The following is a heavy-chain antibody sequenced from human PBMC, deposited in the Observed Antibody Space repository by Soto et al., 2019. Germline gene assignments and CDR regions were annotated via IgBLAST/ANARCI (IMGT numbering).Heavy chain of an antibody. CDR1: GFTFSSYA. CDR2: ISYDGSNK. J-gene: IGHJ4*02. Sequence: PGGSLRLSCAASGFTFSSYAMHWARQAPGKGLEWVALISYDGSNKFYADSVKGRFTISRDNSKNTLYVQMNSLKSEDTAVYYCARDRDTNDSFYRYFDYWGQGTLVTVS. V-gene: IGHV3-30-3*01. D-gene: IGHD2-8*01. CDR3: ARDRDTNDSFYRYFDY.